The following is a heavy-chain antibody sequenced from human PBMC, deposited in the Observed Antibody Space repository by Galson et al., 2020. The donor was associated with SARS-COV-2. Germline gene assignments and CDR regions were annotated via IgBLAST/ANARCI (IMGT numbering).Heavy chain of an antibody. V-gene: IGHV1-24*01. CDR3: ATEPAVAGTPNGYYYYYGMDV. Sequence: ASVKVSCKVSGYTLTELSMHLVRQAPGKGLEWTGGFDPEDGETIYAQKFQGRVTMTEDTSTDTAYMELSILRSEDTAVYYCATEPAVAGTPNGYYYYYGMDVWGQGTTVTVSS. CDR1: GYTLTELS. D-gene: IGHD6-19*01. CDR2: FDPEDGET. J-gene: IGHJ6*02.